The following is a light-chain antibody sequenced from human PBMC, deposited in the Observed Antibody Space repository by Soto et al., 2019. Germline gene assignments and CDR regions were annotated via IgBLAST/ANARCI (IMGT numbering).Light chain of an antibody. J-gene: IGLJ1*01. Sequence: VLTHPPAVSAAPGQKVTISCSGSSSNIGNNYVSWYQQLPGTAPKLLIYDNDKRPSGIPDRFSGSKSGTSVTLGITGLQTGDDSHYHCGPWDGRLESSVLGTGSNVT. CDR1: SSNIGNNY. CDR3: GPWDGRLESSV. CDR2: DND. V-gene: IGLV1-51*01.